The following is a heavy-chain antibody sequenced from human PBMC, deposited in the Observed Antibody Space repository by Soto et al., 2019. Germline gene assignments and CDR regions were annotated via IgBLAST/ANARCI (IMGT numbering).Heavy chain of an antibody. CDR1: GFTFSSYD. Sequence: HPGGSLGLSCAASGFTFSSYDMHWVRQSTGKGLEWVSAIGTSGDTYYPGSVEGLFTISRENAKNSLYLKMNSLRAGDTALYYCARDQGGYNHGVIDYWGQGTLVTVSS. D-gene: IGHD5-12*01. V-gene: IGHV3-13*01. CDR2: IGTSGDT. J-gene: IGHJ4*02. CDR3: ARDQGGYNHGVIDY.